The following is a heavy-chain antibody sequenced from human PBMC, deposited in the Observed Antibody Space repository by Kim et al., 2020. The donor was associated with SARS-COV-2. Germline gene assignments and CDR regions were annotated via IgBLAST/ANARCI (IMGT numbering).Heavy chain of an antibody. J-gene: IGHJ5*02. CDR3: ARGTGFTMAQFDP. CDR2: INHSGST. CDR1: GGSFSGYY. V-gene: IGHV4-34*01. D-gene: IGHD3-10*01. Sequence: SETLSLTCGVYGGSFSGYYWSWIRQPPGKGLEWIGEINHSGSTKYNPSLKSRVTISVDTSKNQFSLKLSSVTAADTAVYYCARGTGFTMAQFDPWGQGTLVTVSS.